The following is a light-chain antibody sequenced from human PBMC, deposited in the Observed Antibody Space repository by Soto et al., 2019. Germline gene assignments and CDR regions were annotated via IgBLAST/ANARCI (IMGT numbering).Light chain of an antibody. CDR2: GVS. CDR3: SSYTSSSTLVV. CDR1: SSDVGGYNY. J-gene: IGLJ2*01. Sequence: QSALTQPASVSGSPGQSITISCTGTSSDVGGYNYVSWYQQHPGKAPKLMIYGVSNRTSGVSNRFSGSKSGNTASLNISGLQAEDEADYYRSSYTSSSTLVVFGGGTHLTF. V-gene: IGLV2-14*03.